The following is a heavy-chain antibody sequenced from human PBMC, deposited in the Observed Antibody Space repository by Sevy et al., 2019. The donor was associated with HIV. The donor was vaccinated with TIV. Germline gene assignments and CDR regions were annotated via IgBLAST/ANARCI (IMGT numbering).Heavy chain of an antibody. CDR1: GFTFSSYA. CDR3: ARGGYSSCWDAWYFDY. D-gene: IGHD6-19*01. CDR2: ISYDGSNK. Sequence: GGSLRLSCAASGFTFSSYAMHWVRQAPGKGLEWVAVISYDGSNKYYADSVKGRFTISRDNSKNTLYLQMNSLRAEDTAVYYCARGGYSSCWDAWYFDYWGHGTLVTVSS. J-gene: IGHJ4*01. V-gene: IGHV3-30-3*01.